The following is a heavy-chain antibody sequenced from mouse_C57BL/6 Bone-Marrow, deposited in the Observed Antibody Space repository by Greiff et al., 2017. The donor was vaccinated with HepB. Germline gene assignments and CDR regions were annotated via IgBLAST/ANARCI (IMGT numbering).Heavy chain of an antibody. V-gene: IGHV6-3*01. CDR2: IRLKSDNYAT. CDR3: TGFYYYGSSHYFDY. Sequence: EVKVEESGGGLVQPGGSMKLSCVASGFTFSNYWMNWVRQSPEKGLEWVAQIRLKSDNYATHYAESVKGRFTISRDDSKSSVYLQMNNLRAEDTGIYYCTGFYYYGSSHYFDYWGQGTTLTVSS. CDR1: GFTFSNYW. D-gene: IGHD1-1*01. J-gene: IGHJ2*01.